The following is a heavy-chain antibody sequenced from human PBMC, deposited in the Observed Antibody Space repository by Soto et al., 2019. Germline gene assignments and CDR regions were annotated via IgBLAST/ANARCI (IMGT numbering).Heavy chain of an antibody. CDR2: ISGSGGST. CDR3: AKDMTRITSPTDPRRGSYGMDV. D-gene: IGHD3-3*01. CDR1: GFTFSSYA. V-gene: IGHV3-23*01. J-gene: IGHJ6*02. Sequence: GGSLRLSCAASGFTFSSYAMSWVRQTPGKGLEWVSAISGSGGSTYYADSVKGRFTISRDNSKNTLYLQMNSLRAEDTAVYYCAKDMTRITSPTDPRRGSYGMDVWGQGTTVTVSS.